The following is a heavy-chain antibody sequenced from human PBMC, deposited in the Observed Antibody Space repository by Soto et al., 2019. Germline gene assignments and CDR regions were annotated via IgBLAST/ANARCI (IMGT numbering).Heavy chain of an antibody. Sequence: QGTLKESGPALVNPTQTLTLTCSFSGFSLSTSGVGVGWIRQSPGKALEWLALIYWSGDEHYRPSLKSRLSIIKDTYKNHVVLIMTDMDPVDTATYYCARGLATLPVFAFGIWGEGTMVTVS. J-gene: IGHJ3*02. D-gene: IGHD6-6*01. V-gene: IGHV2-5*01. CDR1: GFSLSTSGVG. CDR3: ARGLATLPVFAFGI. CDR2: IYWSGDE.